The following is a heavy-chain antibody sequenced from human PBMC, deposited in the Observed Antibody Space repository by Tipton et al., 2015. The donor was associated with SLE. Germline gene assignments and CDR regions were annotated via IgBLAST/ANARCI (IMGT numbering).Heavy chain of an antibody. D-gene: IGHD3-10*01. J-gene: IGHJ4*02. Sequence: TLSLTCTISGASISSHYWSWIREPPGKGLEWIGYIYYSGNTNYKPSLKSRVTISLDTSRSQFSLTVTPVTAADTAVYYCARENDYIGTGSYMDSWGQGALVTVSS. CDR2: IYYSGNT. CDR3: ARENDYIGTGSYMDS. V-gene: IGHV4-59*11. CDR1: GASISSHY.